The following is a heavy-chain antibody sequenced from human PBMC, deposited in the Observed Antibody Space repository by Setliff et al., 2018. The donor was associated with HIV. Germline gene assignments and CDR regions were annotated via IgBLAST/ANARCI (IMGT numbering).Heavy chain of an antibody. Sequence: SGYNFTDYDINWVRQATGQGLEWMGWMNPNNGNTGYAEKFQGRVTMTRDTSISTAYMELSSLRSDDTAVYYCARGTAPRPASVLEFLEWLFPNWFDPWGQGTLVTVSS. CDR1: GYNFTDYD. CDR2: MNPNNGNT. V-gene: IGHV1-8*02. CDR3: ARGTAPRPASVLEFLEWLFPNWFDP. J-gene: IGHJ5*02. D-gene: IGHD3-3*02.